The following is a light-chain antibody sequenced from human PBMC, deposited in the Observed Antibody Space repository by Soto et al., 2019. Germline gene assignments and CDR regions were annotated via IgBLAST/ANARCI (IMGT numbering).Light chain of an antibody. Sequence: EIVLTQSPATLSLSPGERATLSCRASQSVSSYLAWYQQKPGQAPRLLIYDASNRATGIPARFSGSGSGTDFTLTIXXXXXEDFAVYYCQQRSNWPITFGQGT. CDR2: DAS. CDR1: QSVSSY. J-gene: IGKJ5*01. CDR3: QQRSNWPIT. V-gene: IGKV3-11*01.